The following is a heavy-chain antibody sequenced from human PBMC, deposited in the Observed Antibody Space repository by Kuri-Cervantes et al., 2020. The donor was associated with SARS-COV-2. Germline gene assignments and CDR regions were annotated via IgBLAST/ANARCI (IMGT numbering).Heavy chain of an antibody. V-gene: IGHV3-30*02. CDR2: IRYDGSNK. J-gene: IGHJ6*03. Sequence: GESLKISCAASGFTFSSYGMHWVRQAPGKGLGWVAFIRYDGSNKYYADSVKGRFTISRDNSKNTLYLQMNSLRAEDTAVYYCAKKGDYSNYAERPHYYYYYMDVWGKGTTVTVSS. CDR1: GFTFSSYG. CDR3: AKKGDYSNYAERPHYYYYYMDV. D-gene: IGHD4-11*01.